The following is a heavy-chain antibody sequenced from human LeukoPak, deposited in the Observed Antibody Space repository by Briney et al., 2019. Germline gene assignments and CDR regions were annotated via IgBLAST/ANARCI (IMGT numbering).Heavy chain of an antibody. J-gene: IGHJ4*02. CDR1: GYTFTSYG. CDR3: ARDQHYYDSSGYYQGRYFDY. CDR2: ISAYNGNT. V-gene: IGHV1-18*01. D-gene: IGHD3-22*01. Sequence: ASVKVSCKASGYTFTSYGISWVRQAPGQGLEWMGWISAYNGNTNYAQKVQGRVTMTTDTSTSTAYMELRSLRSDDTAVYYCARDQHYYDSSGYYQGRYFDYWDQGTLVTVSS.